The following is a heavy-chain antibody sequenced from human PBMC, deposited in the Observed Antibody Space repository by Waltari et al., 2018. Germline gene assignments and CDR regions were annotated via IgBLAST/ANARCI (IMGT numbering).Heavy chain of an antibody. J-gene: IGHJ4*02. Sequence: QLQLQESGPGLVKPSETLSLTCTVSGGSIRSSSSYWGWIRQPPGKGLEWIGSIYYSGSTYYNPSLKSRVTISVDTSKNQFSLKLSSVTAADTAVYYCARHGALGIYYFDYWGQGTLVTVSS. CDR1: GGSIRSSSSY. CDR3: ARHGALGIYYFDY. V-gene: IGHV4-39*01. CDR2: IYYSGST. D-gene: IGHD7-27*01.